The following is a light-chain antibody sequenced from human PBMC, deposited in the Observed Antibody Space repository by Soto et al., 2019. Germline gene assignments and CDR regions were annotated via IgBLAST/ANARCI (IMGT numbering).Light chain of an antibody. V-gene: IGKV1-17*01. Sequence: IQMTQSPSSLSASVGDRVTITCRASQGIRSDVGWYQQKPGKAPKLLMYGASTRATGIPDRFSGSGSGTDFTLTISRLEPEDFAVYYCQQYGDSSWTFGQGTKVDIK. CDR1: QGIRSD. CDR2: GAS. CDR3: QQYGDSSWT. J-gene: IGKJ1*01.